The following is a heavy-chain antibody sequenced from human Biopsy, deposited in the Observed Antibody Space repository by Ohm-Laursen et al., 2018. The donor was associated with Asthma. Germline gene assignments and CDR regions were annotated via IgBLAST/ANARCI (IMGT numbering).Heavy chain of an antibody. V-gene: IGHV3-23*01. CDR2: ISSGGGTI. Sequence: FLRLSCAASGFTVSRDHMFWVRQAPGKGLEWVSVISSGGGTIDYADSVEGRFTISRNISTNTVYLQMDSLSADDTAVYYCAKVGHGYGDYVGYLDPWGQGTLVTVSS. D-gene: IGHD4-17*01. CDR1: GFTVSRDH. CDR3: AKVGHGYGDYVGYLDP. J-gene: IGHJ5*02.